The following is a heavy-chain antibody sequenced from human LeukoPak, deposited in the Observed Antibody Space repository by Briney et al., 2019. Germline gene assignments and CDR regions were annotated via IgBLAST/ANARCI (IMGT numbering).Heavy chain of an antibody. CDR1: GFTVSSYA. Sequence: GGSLRLSCAASGFTVSSYAMHWVRQPIGKGLEWVSALGIAGDTFYPDSVKGRFTISRDNSKNTLYLQMNSLRAEDTAVYYCARIRGGDCYPNYWGQGTLVTVSS. CDR2: LGIAGDT. CDR3: ARIRGGDCYPNY. D-gene: IGHD2-21*02. V-gene: IGHV3-13*01. J-gene: IGHJ4*02.